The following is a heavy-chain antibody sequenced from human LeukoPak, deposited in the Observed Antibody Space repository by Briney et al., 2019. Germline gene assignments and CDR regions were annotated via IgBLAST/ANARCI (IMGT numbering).Heavy chain of an antibody. D-gene: IGHD4-23*01. CDR2: ISGIGSTI. V-gene: IGHV3-48*03. J-gene: IGHJ3*01. CDR3: AIHDYRSNSDAFDV. CDR1: GFTFSSYE. Sequence: PGGSRRLSCAASGFTFSSYEMNWVRQAPGKGLEWVSYISGIGSTIYYADSVKGRFTISRDNAKNSLYLQMNSLRAEDTAVYYCAIHDYRSNSDAFDVWVQGTMVTVTS.